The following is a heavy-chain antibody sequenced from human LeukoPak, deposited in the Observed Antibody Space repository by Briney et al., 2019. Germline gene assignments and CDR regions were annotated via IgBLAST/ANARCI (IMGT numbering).Heavy chain of an antibody. CDR2: INPHSGGT. J-gene: IGHJ4*02. CDR1: GYTFTGYY. V-gene: IGHV1-2*02. CDR3: ATYGASEVTGYPYFDY. Sequence: ASVKVSCKASGYTFTGYYMHWVRQAPGQGLEWMGWINPHSGGTNYAQKFQGRVTMTSDTSISTAYMELSRLRSDDTAVYYCATYGASEVTGYPYFDYWGQGTLVTVSS. D-gene: IGHD3-9*01.